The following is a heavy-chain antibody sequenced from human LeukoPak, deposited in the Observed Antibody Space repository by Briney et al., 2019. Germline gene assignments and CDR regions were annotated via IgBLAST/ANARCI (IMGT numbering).Heavy chain of an antibody. CDR1: GFTFSSYS. CDR3: AREKTMVRGVIGY. J-gene: IGHJ4*02. V-gene: IGHV3-21*01. CDR2: ISSSSSYI. D-gene: IGHD3-10*01. Sequence: GGSLRLSCAASGFTFSSYSMNWVRQAPGKGLEWVSSISSSSSYIYYADSVKGRFTISRDNAKNSLYLQMNSLRAEDTAVYYCAREKTMVRGVIGYWGQGTLVTVSS.